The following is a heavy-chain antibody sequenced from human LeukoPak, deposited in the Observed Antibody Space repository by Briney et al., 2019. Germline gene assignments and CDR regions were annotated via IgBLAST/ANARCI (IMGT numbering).Heavy chain of an antibody. Sequence: PGESLKISCKGSGYSFTSYWIGWVRQMPGKGLEWMGIIYPGDSDTRYSPSFQGQVTISADKSISTAYLQWSSLKASDTAMYYCARLRISGWYENYFDYWGQGTLVTVSS. J-gene: IGHJ4*02. CDR1: GYSFTSYW. V-gene: IGHV5-51*03. CDR2: IYPGDSDT. D-gene: IGHD6-19*01. CDR3: ARLRISGWYENYFDY.